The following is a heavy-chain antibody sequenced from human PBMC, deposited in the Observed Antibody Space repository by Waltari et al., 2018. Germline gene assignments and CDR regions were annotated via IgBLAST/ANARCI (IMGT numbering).Heavy chain of an antibody. D-gene: IGHD6-19*01. J-gene: IGHJ4*02. CDR2: IDYSGST. Sequence: WSWIRQHPGEGLAWIGYIDYSGSTYYNPSLKSRVTISVDTSKNQFSLKLSSVTAADTAVYYCASAYSSGWYVAFDYWGQGTLVTVSS. CDR3: ASAYSSGWYVAFDY. V-gene: IGHV4-31*02.